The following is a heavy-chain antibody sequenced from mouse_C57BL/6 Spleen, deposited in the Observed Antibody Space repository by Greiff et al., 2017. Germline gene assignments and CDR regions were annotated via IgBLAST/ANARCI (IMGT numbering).Heavy chain of an antibody. Sequence: VKLQQPGAELVKPGASVKVSCKASGYTFTSYWMHWVKQRPGQGLEWIGRIHPSDSDTNYNQKFKVKATLTVDQSSSTAYMQLSSLTSEASAVYYCAMDSSGHYYAMDYWGQGTSVTVSS. J-gene: IGHJ4*01. D-gene: IGHD3-2*02. V-gene: IGHV1-74*01. CDR2: IHPSDSDT. CDR3: AMDSSGHYYAMDY. CDR1: GYTFTSYW.